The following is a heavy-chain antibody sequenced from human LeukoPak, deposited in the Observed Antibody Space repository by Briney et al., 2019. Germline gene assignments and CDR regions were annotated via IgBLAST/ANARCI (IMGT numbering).Heavy chain of an antibody. D-gene: IGHD3-9*01. Sequence: GASVKVSCKASGYTSTSYYMHWVRQAPGQGLEWMGIINPSGGSTSYAQKFQGRVTMTRDTSTSTVYMELSSLRSEDTAVYYCARGESNYDILTGYLDYWGQGTLVTVSS. CDR3: ARGESNYDILTGYLDY. CDR1: GYTSTSYY. J-gene: IGHJ4*02. CDR2: INPSGGST. V-gene: IGHV1-46*03.